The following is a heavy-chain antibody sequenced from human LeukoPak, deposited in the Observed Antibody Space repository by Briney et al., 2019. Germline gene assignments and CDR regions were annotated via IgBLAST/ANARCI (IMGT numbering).Heavy chain of an antibody. CDR1: GFTFSRYS. V-gene: IGHV3-21*01. J-gene: IGHJ4*02. CDR3: ARGPNCSGGSCYGGDFDY. D-gene: IGHD2-15*01. CDR2: ISSSSYI. Sequence: KTGGSLRLSCAASGFTFSRYSMNWVRQAPGKGLEWVSSISSSSYIYYADSVKGRFTISRDNAKNSLYLQMNSLRAEDTAVYYCARGPNCSGGSCYGGDFDYWGQGTLVTVSS.